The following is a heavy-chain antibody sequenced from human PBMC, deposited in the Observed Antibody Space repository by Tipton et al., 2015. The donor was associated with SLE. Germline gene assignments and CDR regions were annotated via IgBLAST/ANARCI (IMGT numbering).Heavy chain of an antibody. J-gene: IGHJ4*02. CDR1: GYSFTTYW. V-gene: IGHV1-46*01. CDR3: ARRYCSGSSCQFDY. Sequence: QSGPEVKKPGESLKISCKGSGYSFTTYWIGWVRQMPGKGLEWMGIINPSGGGTNYAQKFQGRVTMTTDTSTSSVYLDLSSLTSEDTAVYYCARRYCSGSSCQFDYWGQGTLVTVSS. CDR2: INPSGGGT. D-gene: IGHD2-2*01.